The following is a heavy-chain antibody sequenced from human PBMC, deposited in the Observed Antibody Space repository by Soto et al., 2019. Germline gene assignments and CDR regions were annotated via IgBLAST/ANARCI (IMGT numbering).Heavy chain of an antibody. J-gene: IGHJ6*02. CDR2: IYYTGHT. D-gene: IGHD3-10*01. V-gene: IGHV4-31*03. CDR1: GGYISSGGNY. CDR3: ARESRFGDPPSDYYGMDV. Sequence: SSETLSLTCSVSGGYISSGGNYWSWIRQHPGKGLEWIGFIYYTGHTKYNAALKSRASISVDTSKNQFSLKLSSVTAADTAVYYCARESRFGDPPSDYYGMDVWGQGTTVTAP.